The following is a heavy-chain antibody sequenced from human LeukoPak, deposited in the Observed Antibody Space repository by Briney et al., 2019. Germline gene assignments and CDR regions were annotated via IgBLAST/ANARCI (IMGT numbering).Heavy chain of an antibody. CDR3: ARGGAARLHFQN. D-gene: IGHD6-6*01. Sequence: SETLSLTCTVSGGSISSYYWSWIRQPPGKGLEWIGYIYYSGSTSYNPSLKSRVTISVDTSKNQFSLKLSSVTAADTAVYYCARGGAARLHFQNWGQGTLVTVSS. CDR2: IYYSGST. J-gene: IGHJ1*01. V-gene: IGHV4-59*01. CDR1: GGSISSYY.